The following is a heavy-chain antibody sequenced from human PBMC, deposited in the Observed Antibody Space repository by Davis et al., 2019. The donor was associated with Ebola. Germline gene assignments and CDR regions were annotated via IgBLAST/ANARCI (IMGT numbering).Heavy chain of an antibody. CDR2: IYYSGRT. Sequence: PSETLSLTCTVSSGSISSSSYFWAWIRQPPGKGLEWIGNIYYSGRTYYNPSLKSRVTISVDTSKNQFSLKLSSVTAADTAVYYCSTRRSGYDFNYWGQGTLVTVSS. J-gene: IGHJ4*02. V-gene: IGHV4-39*01. CDR3: STRRSGYDFNY. D-gene: IGHD5-12*01. CDR1: SGSISSSSYF.